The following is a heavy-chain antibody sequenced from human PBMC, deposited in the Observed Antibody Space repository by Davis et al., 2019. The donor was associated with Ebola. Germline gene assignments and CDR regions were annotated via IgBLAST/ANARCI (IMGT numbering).Heavy chain of an antibody. CDR2: ISSSGSTI. D-gene: IGHD3-3*01. V-gene: IGHV3-11*01. CDR1: GFTFSDYY. Sequence: PGGSLRLSCAASGFTFSDYYMSWIRQAPGKGLEWVSYISSSGSTIYYADSVKGRFTISRDNAKNSLYLQMNSLRAEDTALYYCAKDAVLESHGVDVWGQGTTVTVSS. J-gene: IGHJ6*02. CDR3: AKDAVLESHGVDV.